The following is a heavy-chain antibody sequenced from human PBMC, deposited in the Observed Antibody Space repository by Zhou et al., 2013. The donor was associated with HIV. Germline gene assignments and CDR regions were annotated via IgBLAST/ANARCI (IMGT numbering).Heavy chain of an antibody. D-gene: IGHD3-16*01. CDR1: GGSFSGHY. CDR2: INHSGST. CDR3: ARVRGIRPYYYYMDV. J-gene: IGHJ6*03. Sequence: QVQLQQWGAGLLKPSETLSLTCAVYGGSFSGHYWSWIRQPPGKGLEWIGEINHSGSTNYNPSLKSRVTISVDTSKNQFSLKLTSVTAADTAVYYCARVRGIRPYYYYMDVWGKGPRSSSP. V-gene: IGHV4-34*02.